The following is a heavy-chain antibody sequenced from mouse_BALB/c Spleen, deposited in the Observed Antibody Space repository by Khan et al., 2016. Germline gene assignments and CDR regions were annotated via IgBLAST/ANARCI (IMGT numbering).Heavy chain of an antibody. CDR3: ARYKGSTYVRGMDY. Sequence: EVQLQESGPSLVKLSQTLSLTCSVTGDSITSGYWNWIRKFPGNKLEYMGYISHSGSTYYNPSLKSRISITRDTSKNQNYLQLNSVTTEDTATYYCARYKGSTYVRGMDYWGQGTSVTVSS. CDR1: GDSITSGY. CDR2: ISHSGST. J-gene: IGHJ4*01. V-gene: IGHV3-8*02. D-gene: IGHD1-1*01.